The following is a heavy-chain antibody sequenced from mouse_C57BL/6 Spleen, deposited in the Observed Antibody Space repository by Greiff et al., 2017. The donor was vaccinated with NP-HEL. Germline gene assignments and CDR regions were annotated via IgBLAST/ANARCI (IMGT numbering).Heavy chain of an antibody. D-gene: IGHD2-4*01. J-gene: IGHJ2*01. V-gene: IGHV1-82*01. CDR2: IYPGDGDT. CDR1: GYAFSSSW. Sequence: QVQLQQSGPELVKPGASVKISCKASGYAFSSSWMNWVKQRPGKGLEWIGRIYPGDGDTNYNGKFKGKATLTADKSSSTAYMQLSSLTSEDSAVYFWARGLHYYDYDACFDYWGQGTTLTVSS. CDR3: ARGLHYYDYDACFDY.